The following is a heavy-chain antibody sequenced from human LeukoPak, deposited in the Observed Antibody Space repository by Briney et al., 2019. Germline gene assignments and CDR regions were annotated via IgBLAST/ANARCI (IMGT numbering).Heavy chain of an antibody. V-gene: IGHV1-46*01. CDR3: ARAEYSSSWYPPYYYYYMDV. D-gene: IGHD6-13*01. Sequence: ASVKVSCKASGYTFTSYYMHWVRQAPGQGLEWMGIINPSGGSTSYAQKFQGRVTMTRDTSTSTAYMELSSLRSEDTAVYYCARAEYSSSWYPPYYYYYMDVWGKGTTVTISS. CDR2: INPSGGST. CDR1: GYTFTSYY. J-gene: IGHJ6*03.